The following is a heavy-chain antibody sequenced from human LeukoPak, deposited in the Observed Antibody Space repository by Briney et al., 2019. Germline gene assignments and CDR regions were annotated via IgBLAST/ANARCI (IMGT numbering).Heavy chain of an antibody. CDR1: GFTFSDYS. CDR3: ARERVIAAAGDGFDS. D-gene: IGHD2-21*01. Sequence: GGSLRLSCAASGFTFSDYSMNWVRQAPGKGLNWVSNISSSSTTIFYADSVKGRFTISRDNAKNSLFLQMNGLRDEDTALYYCARERVIAAAGDGFDSWGQGTLVTVSS. CDR2: ISSSSTTI. J-gene: IGHJ4*02. V-gene: IGHV3-48*02.